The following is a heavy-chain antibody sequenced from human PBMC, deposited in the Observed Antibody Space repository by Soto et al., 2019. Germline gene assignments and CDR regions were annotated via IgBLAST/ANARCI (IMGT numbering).Heavy chain of an antibody. J-gene: IGHJ3*02. V-gene: IGHV4-39*01. D-gene: IGHD5-18*01. Sequence: SETLSLTCTVSGGSISSSSYYWGWIRQPPGKGLEWIGSIYYSGSTYYNPSLKSRVTISVDTSKNQFSLKLSSVTAADTAVYYCARPGGTAMVWGAFDIWGQGTMVTVSS. CDR1: GGSISSSSYY. CDR3: ARPGGTAMVWGAFDI. CDR2: IYYSGST.